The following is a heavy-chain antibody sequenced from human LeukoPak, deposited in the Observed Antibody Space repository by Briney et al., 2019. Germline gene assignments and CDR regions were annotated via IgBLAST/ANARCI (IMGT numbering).Heavy chain of an antibody. CDR2: ISFDGSNK. Sequence: GRSLTLSCAASGFTFSSYGMHWVRQAPGKGLEWVAIISFDGSNKFYADSVKGRFTISRDNAKNSLYLQMNSLRDEDTAVYYCARVFDSWGLGTLVTVSS. V-gene: IGHV3-30*03. J-gene: IGHJ5*01. CDR1: GFTFSSYG. CDR3: ARVFDS.